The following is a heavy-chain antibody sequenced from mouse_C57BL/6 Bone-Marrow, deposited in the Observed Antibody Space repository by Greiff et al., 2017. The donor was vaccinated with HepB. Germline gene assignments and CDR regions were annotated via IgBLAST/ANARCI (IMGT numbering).Heavy chain of an antibody. Sequence: VKQSCKASGYTFPSYWMHWVKQRPGRGLEWIGRIDPNSGGTKYNEKFKSKATLTVDKPSSTAYMQLSSLTSEDSAVYYCARDGNYFYWYFDVWGTGTTVTVSS. D-gene: IGHD2-1*01. CDR1: GYTFPSYW. CDR2: IDPNSGGT. CDR3: ARDGNYFYWYFDV. V-gene: IGHV1-72*01. J-gene: IGHJ1*03.